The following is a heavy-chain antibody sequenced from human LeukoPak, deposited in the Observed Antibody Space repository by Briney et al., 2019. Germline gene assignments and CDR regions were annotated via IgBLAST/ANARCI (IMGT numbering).Heavy chain of an antibody. CDR2: IIPIFGTA. D-gene: IGHD5-12*01. Sequence: ASVKVSCKASGGTFSSYAISWVRQAPGQGREWMGGIIPIFGTANYAQKFQGRVTITADESTSTAYMELSSLRSEDTAVYYCASTSIVATILYYFDYWGQGTLVTVSS. CDR1: GGTFSSYA. V-gene: IGHV1-69*13. J-gene: IGHJ4*02. CDR3: ASTSIVATILYYFDY.